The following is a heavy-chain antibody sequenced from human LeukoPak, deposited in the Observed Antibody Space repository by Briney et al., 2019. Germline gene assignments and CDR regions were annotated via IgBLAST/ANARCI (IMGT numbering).Heavy chain of an antibody. CDR1: GGSFSGYY. Sequence: SETLPLTCAVYGGSFSGYYWSWIRQPPGKGLEWIGEINHSGSTNYNPSLKSRVTISVDTSKNQFSLKLSSVTAADTAVYYCARGGGGDIVVVPAIDYWGQGTLVTVSS. CDR2: INHSGST. J-gene: IGHJ4*02. D-gene: IGHD2-2*01. V-gene: IGHV4-34*01. CDR3: ARGGGGDIVVVPAIDY.